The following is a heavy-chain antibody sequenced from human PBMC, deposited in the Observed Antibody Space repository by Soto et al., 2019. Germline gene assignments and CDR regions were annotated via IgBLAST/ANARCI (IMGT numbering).Heavy chain of an antibody. D-gene: IGHD1-26*01. Sequence: QVQLEESGPGLVKSSETLSLICRVSGASVRTNYWSWIRQPAGKGLEWIGRVYATGMSSYNPSFMNRATMSVDTSQNQFSLSLRSLTAADTATYYCARDPLPTETSAPWGRGTLVTVSS. V-gene: IGHV4-4*07. CDR3: ARDPLPTETSAP. CDR1: GASVRTNY. J-gene: IGHJ5*02. CDR2: VYATGMS.